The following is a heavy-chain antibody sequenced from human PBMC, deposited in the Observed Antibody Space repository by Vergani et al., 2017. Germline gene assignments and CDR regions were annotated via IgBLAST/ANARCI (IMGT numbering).Heavy chain of an antibody. Sequence: QVQLVESGGGLVKPGGSLRLSCAASGFTFSDYYMSWIRQAPGKGLEWVSSISSSSSYIYYADSVKGRFTISRDNAKNSLYLQMNSLRAEDTAVYYCARDRGYSYGYEYYFDYWGQGTLVTVSS. CDR3: ARDRGYSYGYEYYFDY. CDR2: ISSSSSYI. D-gene: IGHD5-18*01. V-gene: IGHV3-11*06. CDR1: GFTFSDYY. J-gene: IGHJ4*02.